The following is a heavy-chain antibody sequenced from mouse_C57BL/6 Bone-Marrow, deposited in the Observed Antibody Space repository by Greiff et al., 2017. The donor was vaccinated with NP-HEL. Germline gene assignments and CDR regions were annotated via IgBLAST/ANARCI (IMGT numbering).Heavy chain of an antibody. Sequence: EVKLVESGPVLVKPGASVKMSCKASGYTFTDYYMNWVKQSHGKSLEWIGVINPYNGGTSYNQKFKGKATLTVDKSSSTAYMELNSLTSEDSAVYYCARKDYGSSYETYWGQGTLVTVSA. CDR3: ARKDYGSSYETY. V-gene: IGHV1-19*01. J-gene: IGHJ3*01. CDR1: GYTFTDYY. D-gene: IGHD1-1*01. CDR2: INPYNGGT.